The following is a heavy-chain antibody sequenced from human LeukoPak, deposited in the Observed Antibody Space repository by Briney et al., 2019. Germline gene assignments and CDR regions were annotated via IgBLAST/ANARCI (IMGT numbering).Heavy chain of an antibody. Sequence: SETLSLTCAVSGGSISSSNWWSWVRQPPGKGLEWIGEIYHSGSTDYNPSLKSRVTISVDKSKNQFFLKLSSVTAADTAVYYCARGARSGYYDSSGTYVYWGQGTLVTVSS. V-gene: IGHV4-4*02. J-gene: IGHJ4*02. CDR1: GGSISSSNW. CDR2: IYHSGST. CDR3: ARGARSGYYDSSGTYVY. D-gene: IGHD3-22*01.